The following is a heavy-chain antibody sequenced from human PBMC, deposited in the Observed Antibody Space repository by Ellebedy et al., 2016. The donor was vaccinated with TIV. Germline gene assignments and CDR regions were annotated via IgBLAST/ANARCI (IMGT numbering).Heavy chain of an antibody. CDR2: ISDSGSMI. CDR1: GFSSSDYY. Sequence: GGSLRLSXAASGFSSSDYYMSWIRQAPGKGLEWVSYISDSGSMIHYADSVKGRFTISRDNSKNSLYLQMNNLRAEDTAVYYCARISSGMSFYGMDVWGQGTTVTVSS. V-gene: IGHV3-11*01. CDR3: ARISSGMSFYGMDV. J-gene: IGHJ6*02. D-gene: IGHD6-19*01.